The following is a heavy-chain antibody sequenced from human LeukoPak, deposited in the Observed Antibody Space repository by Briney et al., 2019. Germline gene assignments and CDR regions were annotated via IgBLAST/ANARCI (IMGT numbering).Heavy chain of an antibody. J-gene: IGHJ4*02. Sequence: GGSLRLSCAASGFTFTSYWMTWVRQAPGKGLEWVANIKQDGSVKYYVDSVMGRFTISRDNAKNSLYLQMNSLRAEDTAVYYCARMSSSSWYVCDYWGQGTLVTVSS. V-gene: IGHV3-7*01. CDR3: ARMSSSSWYVCDY. CDR1: GFTFTSYW. CDR2: IKQDGSVK. D-gene: IGHD6-13*01.